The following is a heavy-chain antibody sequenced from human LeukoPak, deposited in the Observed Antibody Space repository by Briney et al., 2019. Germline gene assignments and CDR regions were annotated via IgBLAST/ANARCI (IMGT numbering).Heavy chain of an antibody. CDR1: GFTFSSYW. CDR2: IKHDGSEK. V-gene: IGHV3-7*01. D-gene: IGHD2-21*02. J-gene: IGHJ3*02. Sequence: GGSLRLSCAASGFTFSSYWISWVRQAPGKGLEWVANIKHDGSEKYYVDSVKGRFTISRDNAKNSLYLQMNSLRAEDTAVYYCAREEAYCGGDCYSGLDIWGQGTMVTVSS. CDR3: AREEAYCGGDCYSGLDI.